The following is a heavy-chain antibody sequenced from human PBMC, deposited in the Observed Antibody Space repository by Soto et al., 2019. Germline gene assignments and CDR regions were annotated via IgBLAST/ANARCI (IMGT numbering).Heavy chain of an antibody. V-gene: IGHV4-30-4*02. CDR3: ARDTHYAAFDI. Sequence: SDTLSLTCPFYCGSITSGASSWSWIRQPPGKGLEWIGYIYYSGSTYNNPSLKSRVTISVDTSKNQFSLKLSSVNAADTAVYYCARDTHYAAFDIWGQGTMVS. J-gene: IGHJ3*02. D-gene: IGHD3-16*01. CDR1: CGSITSGASS. CDR2: IYYSGST.